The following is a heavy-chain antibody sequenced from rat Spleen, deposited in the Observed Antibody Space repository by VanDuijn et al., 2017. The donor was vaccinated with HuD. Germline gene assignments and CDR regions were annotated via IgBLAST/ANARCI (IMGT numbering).Heavy chain of an antibody. V-gene: IGHV5-29*01. CDR1: GFTFSDYG. CDR2: ISYDGGRN. CDR3: ARHGIYNNYGWFAY. D-gene: IGHD1-10*01. Sequence: EVQLVESGGGLVQPGRSLKLSCAASGFTFSDYGVAWVRQAPTKGLEWVATISYDGGRNFYRDSVKGRFTISRDNAKSTLYLQMDSLRSEDTATYYCARHGIYNNYGWFAYWGQGTLVTVSS. J-gene: IGHJ3*01.